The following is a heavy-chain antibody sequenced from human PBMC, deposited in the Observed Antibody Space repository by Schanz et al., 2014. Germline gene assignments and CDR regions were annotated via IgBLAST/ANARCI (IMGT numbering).Heavy chain of an antibody. V-gene: IGHV3-9*01. CDR2: ISWNSGSI. D-gene: IGHD3-16*01. Sequence: EVQVVEYGGGLVKPGGSLRLSCAASGFTFNSYWMHWVRQAPGKGLVWVSGISWNSGSIGYADSVKGRFTISRDDAKNSLYLQMNSLRAEDTALYSCAKDRQNRVNRVGYYYGMDVWGQGTTVTVSS. CDR3: AKDRQNRVNRVGYYYGMDV. J-gene: IGHJ6*02. CDR1: GFTFNSYW.